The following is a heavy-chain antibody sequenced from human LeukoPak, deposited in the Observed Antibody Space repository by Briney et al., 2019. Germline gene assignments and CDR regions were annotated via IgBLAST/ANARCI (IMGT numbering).Heavy chain of an antibody. CDR2: IYYSGST. V-gene: IGHV4-59*08. J-gene: IGHJ4*02. CDR1: DGSISSYY. CDR3: ARHDYFYDY. Sequence: SETLSLTCTVSDGSISSYYWSWIRQPPGKGLQWIGYIYYSGSTNYNPSLKSRVTISVDTSKNQFSLKLSSVTAADTAVYYRARHDYFYDYWGQGTLVTVSS. D-gene: IGHD2/OR15-2a*01.